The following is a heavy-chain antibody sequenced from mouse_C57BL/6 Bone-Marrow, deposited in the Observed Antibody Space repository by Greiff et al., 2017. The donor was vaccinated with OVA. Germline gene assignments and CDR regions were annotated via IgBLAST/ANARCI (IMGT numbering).Heavy chain of an antibody. Sequence: QVQLQQPGAELVKPGASVKLSCKASGYTFTSYWMHWVKQRPGQGLEWIGMIHPNSGSNNYNEKFKSKATLTVDKSSSTAYMQLSSLTSEDSAVYYCASLYYDYPWFAYWGQGTLVTVSA. CDR1: GYTFTSYW. CDR3: ASLYYDYPWFAY. D-gene: IGHD2-4*01. CDR2: IHPNSGSN. V-gene: IGHV1-64*01. J-gene: IGHJ3*01.